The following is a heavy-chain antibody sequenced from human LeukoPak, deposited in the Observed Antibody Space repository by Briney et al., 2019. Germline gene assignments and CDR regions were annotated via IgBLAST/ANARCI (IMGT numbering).Heavy chain of an antibody. CDR3: ARGSVTLDD. CDR1: GYTFTRYG. J-gene: IGHJ4*02. D-gene: IGHD4-11*01. CDR2: ISTYSGNT. Sequence: GASVKVSCKASGYTFTRYGIRWVRQAPGQGLEWMGWISTYSGNTNYAQKLQGRVTMTTDTSTSTAYMELRSLRADDTALYYCARGSVTLDDWGQGTLVTVS. V-gene: IGHV1-18*01.